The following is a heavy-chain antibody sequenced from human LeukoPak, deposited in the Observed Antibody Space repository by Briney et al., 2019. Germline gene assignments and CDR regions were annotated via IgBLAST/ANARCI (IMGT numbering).Heavy chain of an antibody. CDR1: GGSISSGGYY. J-gene: IGHJ4*02. D-gene: IGHD4-17*01. V-gene: IGHV4-31*03. CDR2: IYYSGST. CDR3: ARGDYGDYVGDY. Sequence: SQTLSLTCTVSGGSISSGGYYWSWIRQHPGKGLEWIGYIYYSGSTYYNPSLKSRVTISVDTSKNQFSLKLSSVTAADTAVYYCARGDYGDYVGDYWGQGTLVTVSS.